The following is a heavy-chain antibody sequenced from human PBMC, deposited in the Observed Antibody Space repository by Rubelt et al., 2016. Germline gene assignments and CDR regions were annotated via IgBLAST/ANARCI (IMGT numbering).Heavy chain of an antibody. D-gene: IGHD2-8*02. CDR3: ARGRSGGPDVFDI. CDR2: INIDGTTT. J-gene: IGHJ3*02. CDR1: GFTFSRHW. V-gene: IGHV3-74*01. Sequence: EEQLVESGGGLVQPGGSLRLSCAASGFTFSRHWMHWVRQAPGKGLVWVSRINIDGTTTNYADSVKGRFTISRDNGKKRLNLQMNSLRAEDTAVYYCARGRSGGPDVFDIWGQGTMVTVSS.